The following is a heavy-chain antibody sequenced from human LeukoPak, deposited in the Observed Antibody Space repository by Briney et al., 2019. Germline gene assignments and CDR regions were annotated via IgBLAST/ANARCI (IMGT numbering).Heavy chain of an antibody. D-gene: IGHD2-2*02. J-gene: IGHJ4*02. CDR1: GFTFSGSA. Sequence: GGSLRLSCAASGFTFSGSAMHWVRQASGKGLEWVGRIRSKANSYATAYAASVKGRFTISRDDSKNTAYLQMNSLKTEDTAVYYCTTTIYCSSTSCYTERGDFDYWGQGTLVTVSP. V-gene: IGHV3-73*01. CDR2: IRSKANSYAT. CDR3: TTTIYCSSTSCYTERGDFDY.